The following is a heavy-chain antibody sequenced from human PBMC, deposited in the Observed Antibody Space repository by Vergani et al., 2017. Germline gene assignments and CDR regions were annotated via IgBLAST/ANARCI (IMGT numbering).Heavy chain of an antibody. CDR3: GRDNKQLRPRAFDL. CDR2: IYVRGIT. Sequence: QVQLQESGPGLVKPSQTLSLTCTVSGASINNDFYYWDWIRQPAGKGLEWIGRIYVRGITDYNSSLQSRVSMSVDTSKNQFSLTLTSVTAADTAVYYGGRDNKQLRPRAFDLWVQGTIVTVS. J-gene: IGHJ3*01. V-gene: IGHV4-61*02. D-gene: IGHD4-23*01. CDR1: GASINNDFYY.